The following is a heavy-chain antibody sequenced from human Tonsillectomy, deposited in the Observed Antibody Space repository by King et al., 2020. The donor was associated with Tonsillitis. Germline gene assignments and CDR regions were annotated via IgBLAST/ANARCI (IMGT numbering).Heavy chain of an antibody. V-gene: IGHV3-43*01. CDR2: ISWNAGST. D-gene: IGHD5-24*01. CDR3: AKEGGMATINGDFDY. Sequence: VQLVESGGVVVQPGGSLTLSCAASGFTFDDYTMHWFRQAPGKGLEWVSLISWNAGSTYYTDSVKGRFTMSRDNSKNSLYLQMNSLRSEDTALYYCAKEGGMATINGDFDYWGQGTLVTVSS. CDR1: GFTFDDYT. J-gene: IGHJ4*02.